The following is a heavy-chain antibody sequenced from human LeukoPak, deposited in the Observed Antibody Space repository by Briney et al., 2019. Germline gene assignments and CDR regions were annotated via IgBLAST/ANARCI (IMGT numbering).Heavy chain of an antibody. D-gene: IGHD3-22*01. Sequence: GGSLRLSCAASGFTFSSYAMSWVRQAPGKGLGWVSAISGSGGSTYYADSVKGRFTISRDNSKNTLYLQMNSLRAEDTAVYYCAKSDYYDSSGYYSAYWGQGTLVTVSS. J-gene: IGHJ4*02. CDR3: AKSDYYDSSGYYSAY. CDR1: GFTFSSYA. CDR2: ISGSGGST. V-gene: IGHV3-23*01.